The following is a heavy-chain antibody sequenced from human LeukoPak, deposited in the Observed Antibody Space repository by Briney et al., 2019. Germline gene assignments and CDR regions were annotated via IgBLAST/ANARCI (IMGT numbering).Heavy chain of an antibody. CDR3: ARHRAGGAAFGY. CDR1: GYSISSGYY. Sequence: PSETLSLTCTVSGYSISSGYYWGWMRQPPGKGLEWIGSIYYSGSTYYNPSLKSRVTISVDTSKNQFSLKLSSVTAADTAVYYCARHRAGGAAFGYWGQGTLVTVSS. D-gene: IGHD1-26*01. V-gene: IGHV4-38-2*02. CDR2: IYYSGST. J-gene: IGHJ4*02.